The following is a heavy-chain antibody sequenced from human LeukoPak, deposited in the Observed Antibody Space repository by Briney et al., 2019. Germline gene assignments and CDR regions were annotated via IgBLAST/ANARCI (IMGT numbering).Heavy chain of an antibody. J-gene: IGHJ4*02. V-gene: IGHV3-20*04. Sequence: GGSLRLSCATSGFTFDDFGMAWVRQVPGKGPEWVSGINWNGETIAYRDSVKGRFTISRDSARRSVYLQMNSLRDEDTALYYCAKEKGANRDPFDYWGRGTLVTVSS. D-gene: IGHD1-14*01. CDR2: INWNGETI. CDR1: GFTFDDFG. CDR3: AKEKGANRDPFDY.